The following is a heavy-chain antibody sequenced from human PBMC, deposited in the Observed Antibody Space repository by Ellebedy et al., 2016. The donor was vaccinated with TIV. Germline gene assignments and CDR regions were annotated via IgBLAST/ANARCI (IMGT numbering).Heavy chain of an antibody. V-gene: IGHV3-48*02. D-gene: IGHD3-10*01. J-gene: IGHJ4*02. Sequence: PGGSLRLSCAASGFTFSTYSMNWVRQAPGKVLEWISYIGSRSGIFHYADSVKGRFTISRDNAKNSLYLQVNSLRDEDTAVYYCARGGGSGTYYSFDYWGRGTLVTVSS. CDR2: IGSRSGIF. CDR1: GFTFSTYS. CDR3: ARGGGSGTYYSFDY.